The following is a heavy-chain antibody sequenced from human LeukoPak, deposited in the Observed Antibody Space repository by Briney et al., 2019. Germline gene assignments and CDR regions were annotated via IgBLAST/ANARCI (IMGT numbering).Heavy chain of an antibody. J-gene: IGHJ4*02. CDR2: IYPGESET. V-gene: IGHV5-51*01. CDR1: GYSLSNYW. Sequence: GESLKISCKGSGYSLSNYWIGWVRQMPGKGLEWMGIIYPGESETRYSPSVQGQVTISADKSITTAYLQWSSLKASDTAMYYCAKLGAYSSSWYGFFDYWGQGTLVAVSS. CDR3: AKLGAYSSSWYGFFDY. D-gene: IGHD6-13*01.